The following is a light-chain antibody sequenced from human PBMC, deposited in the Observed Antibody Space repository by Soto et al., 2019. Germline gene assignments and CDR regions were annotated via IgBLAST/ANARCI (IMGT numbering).Light chain of an antibody. Sequence: EILLTQSPGTLSLSPGERATLSCRASQSVSSSYFAWYQQKPGQAPRLLIYGASSRATGIPDRFSGRGSGTDFTLTISRLEPEDFAVYDCQQYGSSPGTCGQGTKVAIK. J-gene: IGKJ1*01. V-gene: IGKV3-20*01. CDR3: QQYGSSPGT. CDR2: GAS. CDR1: QSVSSSY.